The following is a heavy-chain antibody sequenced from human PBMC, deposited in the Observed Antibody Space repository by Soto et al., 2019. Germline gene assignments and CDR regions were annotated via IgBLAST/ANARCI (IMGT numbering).Heavy chain of an antibody. V-gene: IGHV4-61*01. J-gene: IGHJ6*02. D-gene: IGHD3-3*01. CDR1: GGSVSSGSYQ. CDR2: IYYTGST. Sequence: SETLSLTCTVSGGSVSSGSYQWSWIRQSPGKGLEWIGYIYYTGSTNYNPSLKSRVTISVDTSKNQFSLKLTSVTAADKALYFCARLQVYDFWSGSVPMDVWGQGATVTVSS. CDR3: ARLQVYDFWSGSVPMDV.